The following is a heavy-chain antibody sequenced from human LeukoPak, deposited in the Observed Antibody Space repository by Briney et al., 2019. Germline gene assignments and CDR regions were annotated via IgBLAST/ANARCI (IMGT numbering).Heavy chain of an antibody. CDR2: IYYSGST. Sequence: SETVSLTCTVSGGSISSSSYYWGWIRKPPGRGLDWIGSIYYSGSTYDNPSLKSRVTISVDTSKNQFSLKLSAVAAADTAVYYCARHYLGTTVTSFGYWGQGTLVTVSS. D-gene: IGHD4-11*01. V-gene: IGHV4-39*01. CDR1: GGSISSSSYY. CDR3: ARHYLGTTVTSFGY. J-gene: IGHJ4*02.